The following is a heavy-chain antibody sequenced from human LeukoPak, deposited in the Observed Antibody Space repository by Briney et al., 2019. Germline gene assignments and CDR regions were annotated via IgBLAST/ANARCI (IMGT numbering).Heavy chain of an antibody. CDR3: ARLYCSGGSCHDY. CDR2: INPNSGGT. CDR1: GYTFTGYY. J-gene: IGHJ4*02. D-gene: IGHD2-15*01. V-gene: IGHV1-2*06. Sequence: ASVKVSCKASGYTFTGYYMHWVRQAPGQGLEWMGRINPNSGGTNYAQKFQGRVTMTRDASISTAYMELSRLRSDDTAVYYCARLYCSGGSCHDYWGQGTLVTVSS.